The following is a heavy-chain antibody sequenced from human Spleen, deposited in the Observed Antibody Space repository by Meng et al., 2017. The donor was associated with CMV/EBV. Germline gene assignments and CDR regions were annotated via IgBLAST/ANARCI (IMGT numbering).Heavy chain of an antibody. CDR1: GGTFSSYA. CDR2: IIPIPGIA. J-gene: IGHJ3*02. V-gene: IGHV1-69*10. D-gene: IGHD3-22*01. CDR3: AREEGDYYDRAFDI. Sequence: SVKVSCKASGGTFSSYAISWVRQAPGQGLEWMGGIIPIPGIANYAQKFQGRVTITADKSTSTAYMELSSLRSEDTAVYYCAREEGDYYDRAFDIWGQGTMVTVSS.